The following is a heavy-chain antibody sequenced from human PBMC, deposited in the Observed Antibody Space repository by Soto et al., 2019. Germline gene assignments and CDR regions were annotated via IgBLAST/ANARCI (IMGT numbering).Heavy chain of an antibody. CDR2: ISGSGGST. CDR1: GFTFSSYA. J-gene: IGHJ4*02. V-gene: IGHV3-23*01. CDR3: AKDRTYYYDSSGSNMFDY. D-gene: IGHD3-22*01. Sequence: PGGSLRLSCAASGFTFSSYAMSWVRQAPGKGLEWVSAISGSGGSTYYADSVKGRFTISRDNSKNTLYLQMNSLRAEDTAVYYCAKDRTYYYDSSGSNMFDYWGQGTLVTVSS.